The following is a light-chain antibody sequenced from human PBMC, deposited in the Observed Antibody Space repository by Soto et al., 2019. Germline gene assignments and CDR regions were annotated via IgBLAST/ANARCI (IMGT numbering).Light chain of an antibody. CDR2: QDN. CDR3: QAWDSSSVI. CDR1: KLGSKY. V-gene: IGLV3-1*01. Sequence: SYELTQPPSVSVSPGQTATLTCSGDKLGSKYASWYQQKAGQSPVLVIYQDNKRPSGIPERISGSNSGNTATLTISGTQSLDEADYYCQAWDSSSVIFGGGTKLTV. J-gene: IGLJ2*01.